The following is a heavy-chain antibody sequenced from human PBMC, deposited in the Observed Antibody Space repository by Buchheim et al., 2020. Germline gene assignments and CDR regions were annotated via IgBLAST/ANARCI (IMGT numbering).Heavy chain of an antibody. Sequence: QLQLQESGPGLVKPSETLSLTCTVSGGSISRSSYYWGWIRQPPGKGLEWIGSIYYSGSTYYNPSLKSRGTISVDTSKNQFSLKLSSVTAADTAVYYCAREGVLNNVDIVTTVPYYFDYWGQGTL. CDR1: GGSISRSSYY. CDR2: IYYSGST. CDR3: AREGVLNNVDIVTTVPYYFDY. J-gene: IGHJ4*02. D-gene: IGHD5-12*01. V-gene: IGHV4-39*02.